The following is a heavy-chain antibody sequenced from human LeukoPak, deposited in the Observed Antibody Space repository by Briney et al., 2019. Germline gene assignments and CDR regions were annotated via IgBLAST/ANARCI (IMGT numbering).Heavy chain of an antibody. Sequence: GGSLRLSCAASGFSFSNYWMGWVRQAPGKRPEWVANMNIDGSERYYADSVKGRFTISRDNARNSVFLQMSGLRVEDTAVYYCARDPVEWELILDYWGQGTLVTVSS. D-gene: IGHD1-26*01. CDR3: ARDPVEWELILDY. J-gene: IGHJ4*02. V-gene: IGHV3-7*01. CDR1: GFSFSNYW. CDR2: MNIDGSER.